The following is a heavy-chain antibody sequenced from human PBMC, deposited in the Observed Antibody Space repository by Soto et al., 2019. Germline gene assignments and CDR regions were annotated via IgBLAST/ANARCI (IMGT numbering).Heavy chain of an antibody. CDR2: ISGSGGST. CDR3: AKVPAADYYYYMHV. Sequence: GGSLRLSCAASGFTFSSYAMSWVRQAPGKGLEWVSAISGSGGSTYYADSVKGRFTISRDNSKNTLYLQMNSLRAEDTAVYYCAKVPAADYYYYMHVWGKGTTVTVSS. J-gene: IGHJ6*03. V-gene: IGHV3-23*01. CDR1: GFTFSSYA. D-gene: IGHD6-13*01.